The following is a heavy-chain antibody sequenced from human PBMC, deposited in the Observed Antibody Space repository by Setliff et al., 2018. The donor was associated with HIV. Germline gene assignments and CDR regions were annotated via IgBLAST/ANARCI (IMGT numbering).Heavy chain of an antibody. CDR3: TRDNSNWFDP. Sequence: LSLTCTVSGASISSSSYYWGWIRQPPGKGLEWIGSIYYSGSTYYNPSLKSRVTISLDTSKNQFSLRLKSVTAADTAVYYCTRDNSNWFDPWGQGTLVTVSS. CDR1: GASISSSSYY. J-gene: IGHJ5*02. V-gene: IGHV4-39*07. CDR2: IYYSGST.